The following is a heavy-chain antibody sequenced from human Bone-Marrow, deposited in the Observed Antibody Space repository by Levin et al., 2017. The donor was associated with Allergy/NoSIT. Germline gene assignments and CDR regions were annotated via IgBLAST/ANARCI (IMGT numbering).Heavy chain of an antibody. CDR2: IIPILRTT. J-gene: IGHJ4*02. CDR3: ARGLGYCSPNSGLNFRLDS. D-gene: IGHD2-15*01. V-gene: IGHV1-69*08. Sequence: TWVRQAPGQGLEWMGRIIPILRTTNYAQRFQGRITITADTSTSTTYMELSSLRPEDAAVYYCARGLGYCSPNSGLNFRLDSWGQGTLVTVSS.